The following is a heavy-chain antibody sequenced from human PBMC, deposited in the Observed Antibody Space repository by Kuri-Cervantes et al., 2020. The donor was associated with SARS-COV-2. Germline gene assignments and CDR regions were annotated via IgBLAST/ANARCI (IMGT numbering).Heavy chain of an antibody. V-gene: IGHV2-70*11. Sequence: SGPTLAKPTQTLILTCTFSGFSLNTSGMCVSWIRQPPGKALEWLARIDWDDDKYYKTSLTTRLSISKDTSKDQVVLTMTNMDPVDTATYYCVRIRAATVIADYWGQGTLVTVSS. J-gene: IGHJ4*02. CDR3: VRIRAATVIADY. CDR1: GFSLNTSGMC. D-gene: IGHD2-21*01. CDR2: IDWDDDK.